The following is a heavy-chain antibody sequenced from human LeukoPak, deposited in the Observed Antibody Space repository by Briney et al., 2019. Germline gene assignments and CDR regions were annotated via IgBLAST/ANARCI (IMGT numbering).Heavy chain of an antibody. CDR2: INPNSGGT. Sequence: ASVKVSCKASGYTFTGYYMHWVRQAPGQGLEWMGWINPNSGGTNYAQKFQGWDTMTRDTSISTAYMELSRLRSDDTAVYYCARDVSEIVATKEAYGMDVWGQGTTVTVSS. CDR3: ARDVSEIVATKEAYGMDV. D-gene: IGHD5-12*01. CDR1: GYTFTGYY. V-gene: IGHV1-2*04. J-gene: IGHJ6*02.